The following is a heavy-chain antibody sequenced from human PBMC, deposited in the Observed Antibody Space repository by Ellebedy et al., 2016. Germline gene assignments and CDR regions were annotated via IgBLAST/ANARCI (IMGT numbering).Heavy chain of an antibody. CDR3: GRDPTTDLYGAAPDV. Sequence: WVRQAPGKGLEWIASMHYTGSTYYNPSLKSRVTMSVDTSRNLFSLSLTSVTAADTAVYYCGRDPTTDLYGAAPDVWGQGTSVTVSS. CDR2: MHYTGST. D-gene: IGHD1-1*01. J-gene: IGHJ6*02. V-gene: IGHV4-39*07.